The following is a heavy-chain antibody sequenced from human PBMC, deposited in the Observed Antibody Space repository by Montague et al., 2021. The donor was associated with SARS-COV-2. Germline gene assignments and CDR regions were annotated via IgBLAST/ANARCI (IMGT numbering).Heavy chain of an antibody. CDR2: TYYRSKWDS. Sequence: CAISGDSVSRKSVAWNWIRQSPSRGLEWLGRTYYRSKWDSDYAESVKHXLVITPDTSKNQVSLQLNSVIPEDTAVYFCASSGITLTGLDAFDIWGQGTMVTVSS. CDR1: GDSVSRKSVA. CDR3: ASSGITLTGLDAFDI. J-gene: IGHJ3*02. D-gene: IGHD3-9*01. V-gene: IGHV6-1*01.